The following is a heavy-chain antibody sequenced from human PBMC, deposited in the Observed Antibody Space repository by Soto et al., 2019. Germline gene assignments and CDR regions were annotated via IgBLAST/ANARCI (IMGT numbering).Heavy chain of an antibody. V-gene: IGHV3-15*05. J-gene: IGHJ4*02. CDR1: GFSFSGGW. D-gene: IGHD1-26*01. Sequence: EVQLVESGGGLVKPGGSLTLSCAASGFSFSGGWMSRVRQAAGKGLEWGGRIKSKNDGGTTDYAAPVKDRFTISRDDSKNTLYLQMNSLKIEDTAVYYCTTDEWEWGQGTLVTVSS. CDR3: TTDEWE. CDR2: IKSKNDGGTT.